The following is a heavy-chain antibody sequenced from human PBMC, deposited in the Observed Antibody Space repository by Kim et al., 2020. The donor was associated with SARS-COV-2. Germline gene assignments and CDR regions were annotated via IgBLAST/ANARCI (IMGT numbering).Heavy chain of an antibody. CDR1: GGSVSSGSYY. CDR3: ARDPGDSSGYCQPYYYYYGMDC. Sequence: SETLSLTCTVSGGSVSSGSYYWSWIRQPPGKGLEWIGYIYYSGSTNYNSSLKSLVTITVETANNQFSLKRSSVTAADTAVYYCARDPGDSSGYCQPYYYYYGMDCWGQETTVAVSS. CDR2: IYYSGST. J-gene: IGHJ6*02. D-gene: IGHD3-22*01. V-gene: IGHV4-61*01.